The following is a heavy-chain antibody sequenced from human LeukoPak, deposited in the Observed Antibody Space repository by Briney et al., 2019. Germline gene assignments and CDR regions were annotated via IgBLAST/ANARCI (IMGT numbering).Heavy chain of an antibody. CDR1: GGSFSGYY. Sequence: PSETLSLTCAVYGGSFSGYYWSWIRQPPGKGLEWIGEINHSGSTNYNPSLKSRVTISVDTSKNQFSLKLSSVTAADTAVYYCARVPYYYGSGSYLRPGSGYDYWGQGTLVTVSS. J-gene: IGHJ4*02. D-gene: IGHD3-10*01. CDR3: ARVPYYYGSGSYLRPGSGYDY. CDR2: INHSGST. V-gene: IGHV4-34*01.